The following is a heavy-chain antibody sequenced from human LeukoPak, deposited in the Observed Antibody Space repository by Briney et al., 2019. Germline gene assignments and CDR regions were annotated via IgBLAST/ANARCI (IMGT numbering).Heavy chain of an antibody. J-gene: IGHJ4*02. CDR1: GFTFSNAC. CDR2: IKSKTDCGTT. CDR3: YPGSVNY. Sequence: PGGSLRLSCAASGFTFSNACMSWVRQAPGKGLEWVGRIKSKTDCGTTDYPAPVKGRFTISRENSKNTLYLQMNSLKTEDTAVYYCYPGSVNYWGQGTLVTVSS. V-gene: IGHV3-15*01. D-gene: IGHD1-26*01.